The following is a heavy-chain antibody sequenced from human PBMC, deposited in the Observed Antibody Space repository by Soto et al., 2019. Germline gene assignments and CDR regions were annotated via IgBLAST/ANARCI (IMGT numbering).Heavy chain of an antibody. CDR2: MNPYTGET. J-gene: IGHJ4*02. CDR3: VRQAGGAYTPGDDY. V-gene: IGHV1-8*01. CDR1: GYTFDAFD. D-gene: IGHD2-15*01. Sequence: QVQLVQSGAEVRKPGASVRVSCKASGYTFDAFDIHSVRQATGQGLELMGWMNPYTGETAYTQTFRGRVSMTRDTSVSTAYMELTSLTSEDSAIYFCVRQAGGAYTPGDDYWGQGTLVTVSS.